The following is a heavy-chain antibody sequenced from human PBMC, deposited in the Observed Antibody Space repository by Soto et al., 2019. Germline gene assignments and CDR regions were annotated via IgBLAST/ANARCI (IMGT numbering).Heavy chain of an antibody. J-gene: IGHJ4*02. CDR1: GGSFSGYY. D-gene: IGHD3-22*01. CDR2: INHSGST. CDR3: ARVSTYYYDSSGYHTAYYFDY. V-gene: IGHV4-34*01. Sequence: QVQLQQWGAGLLKPSETLSLTCAVYGGSFSGYYWSWIRQPPGKGLEWIGEINHSGSTNYNPSLKSRVTISVDTSKNQFSLKLSSVTAADTAVYYCARVSTYYYDSSGYHTAYYFDYWGQGTLVTVSS.